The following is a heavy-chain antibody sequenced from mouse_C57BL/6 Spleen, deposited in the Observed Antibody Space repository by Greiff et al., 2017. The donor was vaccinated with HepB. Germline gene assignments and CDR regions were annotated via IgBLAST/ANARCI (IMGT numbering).Heavy chain of an antibody. CDR3: VRQRGPVATGAMDY. CDR2: IRSKSNNYAT. Sequence: EVKLVESGGGLVQPKGSLKLSCAASGFSFNTYAMNWVRQAPGKGLEWVARIRSKSNNYATYYADSVKDRFTISRDDSESMLYLQMNNLKTEDTAMYYCVRQRGPVATGAMDYWGQGTAVTVAS. D-gene: IGHD1-1*01. V-gene: IGHV10-1*01. J-gene: IGHJ4*01. CDR1: GFSFNTYA.